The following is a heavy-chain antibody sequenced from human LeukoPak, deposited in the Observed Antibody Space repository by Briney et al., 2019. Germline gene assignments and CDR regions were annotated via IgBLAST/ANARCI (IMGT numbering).Heavy chain of an antibody. J-gene: IGHJ4*02. CDR1: GFTFSNAW. CDR3: TTDRAGLLHY. D-gene: IGHD3-22*01. CDR2: IKSKTDGWTT. Sequence: GGTLRLSCAASGFTFSNAWMSWVRQAPGKGLEWVGRIKSKTDGWTTDSAAPVKGRFTISRDDSKNTLYLQMNSLKTEDTAVYYCTTDRAGLLHYWGQGTLVTVSS. V-gene: IGHV3-15*01.